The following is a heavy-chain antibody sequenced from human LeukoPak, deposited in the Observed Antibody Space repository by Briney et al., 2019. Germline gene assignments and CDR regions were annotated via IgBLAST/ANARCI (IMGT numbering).Heavy chain of an antibody. D-gene: IGHD6-13*01. J-gene: IGHJ4*02. Sequence: GGSLRLSCTASGFTISTYWMSWVRQAPGKGLEWVANINQDGSKKYYVDSVKGRFTISRDNVKNSVYLQMNSLRAEDTAVYSCARAVAAADSYWGRRTLVTVSS. CDR2: INQDGSKK. CDR1: GFTISTYW. V-gene: IGHV3-7*04. CDR3: ARAVAAADSY.